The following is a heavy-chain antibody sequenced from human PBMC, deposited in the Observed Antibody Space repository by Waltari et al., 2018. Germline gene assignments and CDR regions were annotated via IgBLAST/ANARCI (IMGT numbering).Heavy chain of an antibody. J-gene: IGHJ4*02. CDR3: AKGVRPDSISCSNS. CDR1: GFTFRNYA. V-gene: IGHV3-23*01. CDR2: SRGVGSER. D-gene: IGHD2-2*01. Sequence: EVQLLESGGGLVQPGGSLRLSCTASGFTFRNYAMIWVRQAPGKGLGWLSGSRGVGSERNYAYSWEGRFTVSKDNSKTTVSLQMKSLRADDTALYYCAKGVRPDSISCSNSWGQGTLVTVSS.